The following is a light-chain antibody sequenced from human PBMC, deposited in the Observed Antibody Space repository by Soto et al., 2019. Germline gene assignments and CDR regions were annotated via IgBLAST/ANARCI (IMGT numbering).Light chain of an antibody. V-gene: IGKV3-20*01. J-gene: IGKJ1*01. Sequence: EIVLTQSPGTLSLSPGERATLSCRASQSVSSSYLAWHQQKPGQAPRLLIYGASSRATGIPDRFSGSGSGTDFTLTISRLEPEDFAVYYWQQYGTSPRWTFGQGTKVEIK. CDR2: GAS. CDR1: QSVSSSY. CDR3: QQYGTSPRWT.